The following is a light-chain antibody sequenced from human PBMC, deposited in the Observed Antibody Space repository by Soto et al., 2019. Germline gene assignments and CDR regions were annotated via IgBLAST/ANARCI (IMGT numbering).Light chain of an antibody. V-gene: IGLV2-14*03. J-gene: IGLJ2*01. CDR1: SSDVGAYHY. CDR3: SSYSNSRTPV. Sequence: QSALTQPGSVSGSPGQSITISCTGTSSDVGAYHYVSWYQRHPGKAPKLMIYDVSNRPSGVSNRFSGSKSGNTASLTISGLQAEDEADYFCSSYSNSRTPVFGGGTKVTVL. CDR2: DVS.